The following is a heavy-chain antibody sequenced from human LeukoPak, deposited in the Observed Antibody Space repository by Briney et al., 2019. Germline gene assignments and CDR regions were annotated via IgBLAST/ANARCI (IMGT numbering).Heavy chain of an antibody. CDR2: INPNSGGT. Sequence: ASVTVSCKASGYTFTGYYMHWVRQAPGQGLEGMGWINPNSGGTNYAQKFQGRVTMTRDTSISTAYMELSRLRSDDTAVYYCARAAGYDYVFRFDYWGQGTLVTVSS. V-gene: IGHV1-2*02. CDR3: ARAAGYDYVFRFDY. J-gene: IGHJ4*02. CDR1: GYTFTGYY. D-gene: IGHD3-16*01.